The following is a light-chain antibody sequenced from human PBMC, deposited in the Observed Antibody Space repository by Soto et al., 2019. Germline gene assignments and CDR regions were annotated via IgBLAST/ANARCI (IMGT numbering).Light chain of an antibody. CDR1: RSNIGSNT. V-gene: IGLV1-44*01. CDR3: AAWDDSRNGYV. CDR2: SIN. Sequence: LTQPRSACRTAGQRVTISCNRSRSNIGSNTVDWYQQLPGTAPKTLIYSINQRPSGVPDRFSGAKSGTSGSLAISVLLFEDEADDYCAAWDDSRNGYVFGTGTKVTVL. J-gene: IGLJ1*01.